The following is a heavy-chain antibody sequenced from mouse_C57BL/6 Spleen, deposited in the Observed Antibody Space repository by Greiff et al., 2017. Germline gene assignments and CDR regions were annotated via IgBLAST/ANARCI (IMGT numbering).Heavy chain of an antibody. J-gene: IGHJ1*03. V-gene: IGHV5-16*01. CDR2: INYDGSST. Sequence: EVMLVESEGGLVQPGSSMKLSCTASGFTFSDYYMAWVRQVPEKGLEWVANINYDGSSTYYLDSLKSRFIISRDNAKNILYLQMSSLKSEDTATYYCARFSYWYCDVWGTGTTVTVSS. CDR1: GFTFSDYY. CDR3: ARFSYWYCDV.